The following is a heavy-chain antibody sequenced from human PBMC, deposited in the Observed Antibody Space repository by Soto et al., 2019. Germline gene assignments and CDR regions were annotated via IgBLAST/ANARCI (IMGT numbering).Heavy chain of an antibody. CDR1: GYTFTSYG. V-gene: IGHV1-18*04. Sequence: WASVKVSCKASGYTFTSYGISWVRQAPGQGLEWMGWISAYNGNTNYAQKLQGRVTTTTDTSTSTAYMELRSLRSDDTAVYYCARDQAYYYDSSGYYSPWDFDYWGQGTLVTVSS. CDR3: ARDQAYYYDSSGYYSPWDFDY. D-gene: IGHD3-22*01. J-gene: IGHJ4*02. CDR2: ISAYNGNT.